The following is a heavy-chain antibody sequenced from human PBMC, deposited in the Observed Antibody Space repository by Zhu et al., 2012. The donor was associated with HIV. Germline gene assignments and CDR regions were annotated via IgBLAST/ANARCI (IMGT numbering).Heavy chain of an antibody. D-gene: IGHD6-19*01. CDR2: IYYGGST. V-gene: IGHV4-39*01. CDR3: AKTRTSGWYSYAFHV. J-gene: IGHJ3*01. Sequence: QVQLQESGPGLVKPSETLSLTCTVSGGTISSSSYFWAWIRQTPGKGLEWIGSIYYGGSTHYNPSLKSRLSISVDTSKNQFSLKLSSVTAADTALYHCAKTRTSGWYSYAFHVWAKGQWSPXLQ. CDR1: GGTISSSSYF.